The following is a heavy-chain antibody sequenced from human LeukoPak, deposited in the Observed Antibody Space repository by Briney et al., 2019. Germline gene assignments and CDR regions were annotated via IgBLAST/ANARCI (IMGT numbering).Heavy chain of an antibody. CDR1: GGSFSGYY. J-gene: IGHJ4*02. CDR2: IDHSGST. V-gene: IGHV4-34*01. D-gene: IGHD5-18*01. CDR3: ARGRRGYSLRTFDY. Sequence: SETLSLTCAVYGGSFSGYYWSWIRQPPGKGPEWIGEIDHSGSTNYNPSLKSRVTISVDTSKNQFSLKLSSVTAADTAVYYCARGRRGYSLRTFDYWGQGTLVTVSS.